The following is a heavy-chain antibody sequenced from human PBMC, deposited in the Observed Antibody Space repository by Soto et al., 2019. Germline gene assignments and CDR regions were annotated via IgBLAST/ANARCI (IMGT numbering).Heavy chain of an antibody. Sequence: QVQLVQSGAEVKKPGASVKVSCKASGYTFTSYGISWVRQAPGQGLEWMGWISAHNGNKKYAQKLQGRVTMTTDTSTSTASMERRSRSSDDTAVYYWARGPSYFDYWGQGTLVTVSS. CDR2: ISAHNGNK. J-gene: IGHJ4*02. CDR3: ARGPSYFDY. V-gene: IGHV1-18*01. CDR1: GYTFTSYG.